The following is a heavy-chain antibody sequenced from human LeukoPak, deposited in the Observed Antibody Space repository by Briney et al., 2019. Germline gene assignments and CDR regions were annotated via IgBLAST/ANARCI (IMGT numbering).Heavy chain of an antibody. CDR3: AKDPNRYSGSYSWGDFDY. Sequence: GGSLRLSCAASGFTFSSSAMSWVRQAPGKGLEWVSTISGSGSGSSTYYADSVKGRFTISRDNSKNTLYLQMNSLRAEDTAVYYCAKDPNRYSGSYSWGDFDYWGQGTLVTVSS. D-gene: IGHD1-26*01. CDR2: ISGSGSGSST. CDR1: GFTFSSSA. V-gene: IGHV3-23*01. J-gene: IGHJ4*02.